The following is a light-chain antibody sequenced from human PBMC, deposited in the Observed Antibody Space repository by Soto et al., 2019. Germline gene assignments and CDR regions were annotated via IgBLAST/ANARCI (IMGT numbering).Light chain of an antibody. CDR2: DAS. Sequence: DIQMTQSPSSLSASVGDRVTITCQASQDITNYLNWYQQKPGKAPKILIYDASVLEAGVPSRFGGGGSGTHFTLTIISLEAEDVATYYCQHYDNLPLTFGGGTNLESK. CDR1: QDITNY. J-gene: IGKJ4*01. V-gene: IGKV1-33*01. CDR3: QHYDNLPLT.